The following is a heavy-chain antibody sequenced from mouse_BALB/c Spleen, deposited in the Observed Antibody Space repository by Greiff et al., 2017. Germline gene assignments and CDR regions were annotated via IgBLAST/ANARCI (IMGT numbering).Heavy chain of an antibody. D-gene: IGHD2-2*01. CDR2: IDPANGNT. CDR1: GFNIKDTY. Sequence: EVQLQQSGAELVKPGASVKLSCTASGFNIKDTYMHWVKQRPEQGLEWIGRIDPANGNTKYDPKFQGKATITADTSSNTAYLQLSSLTPEDTAVYYCARRGYGSHFDYWGQGTTLTVSS. V-gene: IGHV14-3*02. CDR3: ARRGYGSHFDY. J-gene: IGHJ2*01.